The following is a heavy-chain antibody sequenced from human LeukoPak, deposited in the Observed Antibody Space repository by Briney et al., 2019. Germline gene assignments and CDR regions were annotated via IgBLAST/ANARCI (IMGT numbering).Heavy chain of an antibody. Sequence: PSETLSLTCIVSSGSITTEYWSWIRQPPGKGLEWIGYVYYSGSTNYNPSLKSRVTISVDTSKNQLSLKLTSVTAADTAVYYCARAPWGFWYFDLWGRGTLVTVSS. CDR3: ARAPWGFWYFDL. CDR1: SGSITTEY. D-gene: IGHD3-16*01. J-gene: IGHJ2*01. CDR2: VYYSGST. V-gene: IGHV4-59*01.